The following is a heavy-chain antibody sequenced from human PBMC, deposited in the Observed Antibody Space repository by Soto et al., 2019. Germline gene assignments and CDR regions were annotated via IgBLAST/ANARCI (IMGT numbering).Heavy chain of an antibody. D-gene: IGHD6-13*01. J-gene: IGHJ4*02. CDR2: IWYDGSNK. V-gene: IGHV3-33*01. CDR1: GFTFSSYG. Sequence: GGSLRLSCAASGFTFSSYGMHWVRQAPGKGLEWVAVIWYDGSNKYYADSVKGRFTISRDNSKNTLFLQMNSLRAEDTAVYYCARIAAAGTTPPPGLNSLVDYWGQGTLVTVSS. CDR3: ARIAAAGTTPPPGLNSLVDY.